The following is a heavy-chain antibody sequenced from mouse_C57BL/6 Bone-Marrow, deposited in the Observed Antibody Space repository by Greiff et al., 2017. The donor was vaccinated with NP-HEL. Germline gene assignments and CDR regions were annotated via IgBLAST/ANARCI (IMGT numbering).Heavy chain of an antibody. V-gene: IGHV1-59*01. J-gene: IGHJ2*01. CDR1: GYTFTSYW. Sequence: QVQLQQPGAELVRPGTSVKLSCKASGYTFTSYWMHWVKQRPGQGLEWIGVIDPSDSYTNYNQKFKGKATLTVDTSSSTAYMQLSSLTSEDSAVYYCFSSYPYYFDYWGQGTTLTVSS. CDR3: FSSYPYYFDY. CDR2: IDPSDSYT. D-gene: IGHD1-1*01.